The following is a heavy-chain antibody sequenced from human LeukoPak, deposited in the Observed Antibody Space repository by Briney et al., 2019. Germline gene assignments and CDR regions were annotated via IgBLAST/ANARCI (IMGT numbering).Heavy chain of an antibody. D-gene: IGHD2-2*01. Sequence: GGSLRLSCAASGFTFSDYFMSWIRQAPGKGLEWVSYISSSGSTIYYADSVKGRFTISRDNAKNSLYLQMNSLRAEDTAVYYCARALYQLAHFDYWGQGTLVTVSS. J-gene: IGHJ4*02. CDR3: ARALYQLAHFDY. CDR2: ISSSGSTI. V-gene: IGHV3-11*01. CDR1: GFTFSDYF.